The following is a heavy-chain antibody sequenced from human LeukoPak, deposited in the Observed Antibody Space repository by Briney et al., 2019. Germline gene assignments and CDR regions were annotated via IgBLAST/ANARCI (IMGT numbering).Heavy chain of an antibody. CDR3: ARAQWELASPFDY. Sequence: GSLRLSCAASGFTFSSYAMSWVRQAPGKGLEWVSAISGNGGSTYYADSVKGRFTISRDNSKNTLYLQMNSLRAEDTAVYYCARAQWELASPFDYWGQGTLVTVSS. CDR1: GFTFSSYA. J-gene: IGHJ4*02. CDR2: ISGNGGST. V-gene: IGHV3-23*01. D-gene: IGHD1-26*01.